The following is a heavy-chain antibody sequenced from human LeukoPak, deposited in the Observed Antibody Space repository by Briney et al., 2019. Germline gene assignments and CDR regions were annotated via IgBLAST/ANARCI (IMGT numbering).Heavy chain of an antibody. CDR2: INHSGST. V-gene: IGHV4-34*01. Sequence: SETLSLTCAVYGGSFSGYYWSWIRQPPGKGLEWIGEINHSGSTKYNPSLKSRVTISVDTSKNQFSLKLSSVTAADTAMYYCTYTMVPTWLYYGMDVWGKGTTVTVSS. CDR1: GGSFSGYY. CDR3: TYTMVPTWLYYGMDV. J-gene: IGHJ6*04. D-gene: IGHD4/OR15-4a*01.